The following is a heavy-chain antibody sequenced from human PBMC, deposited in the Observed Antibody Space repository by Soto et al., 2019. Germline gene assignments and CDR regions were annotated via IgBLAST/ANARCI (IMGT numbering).Heavy chain of an antibody. J-gene: IGHJ6*03. D-gene: IGHD2-15*01. CDR2: IVPILGGA. CDR1: GGTFSSYT. V-gene: IGHV1-69*02. Sequence: QVQLVQSGAEVKKPGSSVKISCEASGGTFSSYTLNWVRQAPGQGLEWMGRIVPILGGAAYAQKFQGRVTITADTSSTNTTYMELSSLRSEDTAVYYCASKGGYYYHMDVWGKGTTVTVSS. CDR3: ASKGGYYYHMDV.